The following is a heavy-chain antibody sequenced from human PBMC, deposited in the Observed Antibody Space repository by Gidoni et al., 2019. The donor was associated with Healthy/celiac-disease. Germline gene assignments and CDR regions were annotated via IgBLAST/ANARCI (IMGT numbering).Heavy chain of an antibody. Sequence: EVQLVESGGGLVQPGRSLRLSCAASGFTFDDYAMHWVRQAPGKGLEWVSGISWISGSIGYADSVKGRFTISRDNAKNSLYLQMNSLRSEDTALYYCAKVGDGYNLKYFDYWGQGTLVTVSS. CDR2: ISWISGSI. D-gene: IGHD5-12*01. CDR1: GFTFDDYA. CDR3: AKVGDGYNLKYFDY. V-gene: IGHV3-9*01. J-gene: IGHJ4*02.